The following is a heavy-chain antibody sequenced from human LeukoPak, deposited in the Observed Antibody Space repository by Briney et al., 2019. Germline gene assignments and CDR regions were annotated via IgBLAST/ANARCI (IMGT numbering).Heavy chain of an antibody. J-gene: IGHJ4*02. CDR1: GGSISSYF. CDR2: IYYSGST. CDR3: ARHDEGAPYYYDSSGYDYFDY. D-gene: IGHD3-22*01. V-gene: IGHV4-59*08. Sequence: PSETLSLTCTVSGGSISSYFWSWIRQPPGKGLEWIGYIYYSGSTNYNPSLKSRVIISVDTSKKQFSLNLTSVTAADTAVYYCARHDEGAPYYYDSSGYDYFDYWGQGTLVTVSS.